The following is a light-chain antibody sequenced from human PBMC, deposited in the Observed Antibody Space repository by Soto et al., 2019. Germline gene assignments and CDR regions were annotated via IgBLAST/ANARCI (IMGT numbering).Light chain of an antibody. CDR1: QSISSY. Sequence: DIQMTQSPSSLSASVGDRVTITCRASQSISSYLNWYQQKPGKAPKLLVYAASSLQSGVPSRFGGSGSGTDFTFTISSLQPEDFGTYYCQQSYSTPRTFGQGTKVEIK. CDR3: QQSYSTPRT. V-gene: IGKV1-39*01. CDR2: AAS. J-gene: IGKJ1*01.